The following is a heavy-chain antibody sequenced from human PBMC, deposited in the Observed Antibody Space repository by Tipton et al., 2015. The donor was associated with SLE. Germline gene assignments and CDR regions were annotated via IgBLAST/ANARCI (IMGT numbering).Heavy chain of an antibody. Sequence: SLRLSCAASGFSFDRYAMNWVRQAPGMGLEWLTFIRFDGSNKYYADSVKGRFTISRDNSKNTVYLQINSLRLEDTAVYFCAKDEHWPGYFQYWGQGTLVTVSS. CDR3: AKDEHWPGYFQY. V-gene: IGHV3-30*02. J-gene: IGHJ1*01. CDR2: IRFDGSNK. D-gene: IGHD1/OR15-1a*01. CDR1: GFSFDRYA.